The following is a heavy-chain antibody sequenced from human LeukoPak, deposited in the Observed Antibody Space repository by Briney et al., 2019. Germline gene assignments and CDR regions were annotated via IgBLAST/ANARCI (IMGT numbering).Heavy chain of an antibody. CDR2: IYYSGST. V-gene: IGHV4-39*07. J-gene: IGHJ4*02. CDR1: GGSISSSSYY. Sequence: PSETLSLTCTVSGGSISSSSYYWGWIRQPPGKGLEWIGSIYYSGSTYYNPSLKSRVTISVDTSKNQFSLKLSSVTAADTAVYYCAREGHYYDSSGYHSPFDYWGQGTLVTVSS. CDR3: AREGHYYDSSGYHSPFDY. D-gene: IGHD3-22*01.